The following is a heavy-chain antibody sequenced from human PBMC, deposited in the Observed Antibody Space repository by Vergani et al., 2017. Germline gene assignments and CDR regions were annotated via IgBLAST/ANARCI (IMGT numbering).Heavy chain of an antibody. D-gene: IGHD3-16*02. Sequence: VQLVESGGGVVQPGRSLRLSCAASGFTFSSYAMHWVRQAPGKGLEWVAVISYDGSNKYYADSVKGRFTISRDNSKNTLYLQMNNLRAEDTAVYYCATLPVVIGFDYWGQGTLVTVS. J-gene: IGHJ4*02. CDR3: ATLPVVIGFDY. CDR2: ISYDGSNK. CDR1: GFTFSSYA. V-gene: IGHV3-30-3*01.